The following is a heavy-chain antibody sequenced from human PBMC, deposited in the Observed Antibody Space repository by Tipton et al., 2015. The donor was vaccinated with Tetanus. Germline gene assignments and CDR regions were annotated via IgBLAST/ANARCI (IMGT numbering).Heavy chain of an antibody. J-gene: IGHJ4*02. V-gene: IGHV4-59*08. Sequence: LRLSCTVSGGSISGYFWIWIRQPPGKGLECIGYVFYTGITNYNPPFESRVTMSVDTSKNQISLNLSSMTAADTAVYFCARRGHDTSGYHEYYFDFWGLGTLVTVSS. CDR3: ARRGHDTSGYHEYYFDF. CDR2: VFYTGIT. D-gene: IGHD3-22*01. CDR1: GGSISGYF.